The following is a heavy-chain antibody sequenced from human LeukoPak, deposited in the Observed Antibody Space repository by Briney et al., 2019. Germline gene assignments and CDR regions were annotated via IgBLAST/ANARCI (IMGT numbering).Heavy chain of an antibody. CDR2: ISSSDTAR. CDR3: ARDPWGGATSFDY. V-gene: IGHV3-48*03. Sequence: GGSLRLSCAASGFTFSTYEMNWVRQAPGKGLEWVSYISSSDTARYYADSVKGRFTISRDNAKNSLYLQMNSLRAEDTAVYYCARDPWGGATSFDYWGQGTLVTVSS. J-gene: IGHJ4*02. D-gene: IGHD1-26*01. CDR1: GFTFSTYE.